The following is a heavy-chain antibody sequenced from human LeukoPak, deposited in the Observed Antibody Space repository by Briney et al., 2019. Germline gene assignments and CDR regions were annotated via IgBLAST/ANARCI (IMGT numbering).Heavy chain of an antibody. CDR1: GYTFTSYG. Sequence: ASVKVSCTASGYTFTSYGISWVRQAPGQGLEWMGWISACNGNTNYAQKLQGRVTMTTDTSTSTAYMELRSLRSDDTAVYYCASQKLAVAAFDYWGQGTLVTVSS. D-gene: IGHD6-19*01. J-gene: IGHJ4*02. V-gene: IGHV1-18*01. CDR2: ISACNGNT. CDR3: ASQKLAVAAFDY.